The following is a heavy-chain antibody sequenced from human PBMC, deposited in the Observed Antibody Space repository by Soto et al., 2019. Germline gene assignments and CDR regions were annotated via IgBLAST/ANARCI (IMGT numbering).Heavy chain of an antibody. CDR1: GGSFSGYY. J-gene: IGHJ4*02. CDR3: ARVRGNSGYEYRGGFDY. V-gene: IGHV4-34*01. Sequence: QVQLQQWGAGLLKPSETLSLTCAVYGGSFSGYYWSWIRQPPGKGLEWIGEINHSGSTNYNPSLKSRVTISVDTSKNQFSLKLSSVTAADTAVYYCARVRGNSGYEYRGGFDYWGQGTLVTVSS. D-gene: IGHD5-12*01. CDR2: INHSGST.